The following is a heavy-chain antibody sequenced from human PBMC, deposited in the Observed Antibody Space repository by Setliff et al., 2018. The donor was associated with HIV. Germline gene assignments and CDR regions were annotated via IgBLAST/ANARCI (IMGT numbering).Heavy chain of an antibody. CDR1: GFTFSNFW. CDR3: ACPKEGYSGSGGAFQI. CDR2: IKQDGSEK. V-gene: IGHV3-7*01. J-gene: IGHJ3*02. D-gene: IGHD3-10*01. Sequence: LRLSCAASGFTFSNFWLIWVRLAPGKGLEWVANIKQDGSEKYYVDSVKGRFTISRDNAKNSLYLQMNSLRADDTAMYYCACPKEGYSGSGGAFQIWGQGTMVT.